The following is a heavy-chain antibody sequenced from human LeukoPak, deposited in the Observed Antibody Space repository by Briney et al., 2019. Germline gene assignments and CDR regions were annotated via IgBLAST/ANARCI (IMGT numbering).Heavy chain of an antibody. J-gene: IGHJ4*02. D-gene: IGHD6-19*01. CDR2: ISSSGSTI. CDR3: AKEHVGSLGGADPYISGWDPYYFDY. Sequence: GGSLRLSCAASGFTFSSYEMNWVRQAPGKGLEWVSYISSSGSTIYYADSVKGRFTISRDNAKNSLYLQMNSLRAEDTAVYYCAKEHVGSLGGADPYISGWDPYYFDYWGQGTLVTVSS. V-gene: IGHV3-48*03. CDR1: GFTFSSYE.